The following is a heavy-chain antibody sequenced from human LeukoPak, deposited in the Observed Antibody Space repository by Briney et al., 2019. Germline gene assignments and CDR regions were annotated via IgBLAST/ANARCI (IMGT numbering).Heavy chain of an antibody. V-gene: IGHV4-34*01. CDR3: ARHVRLRYFDWLQHFYLYYFDY. D-gene: IGHD3-9*01. J-gene: IGHJ4*02. CDR2: INHSGST. Sequence: PSETLSLTCAVYGGSFSGYYWSWIRQPPGKVLEWIGEINHSGSTNYNPSLKSRVTISVDTSKNQFSLKLSSVTAADTAVYYCARHVRLRYFDWLQHFYLYYFDYWGQGTLVTVSS. CDR1: GGSFSGYY.